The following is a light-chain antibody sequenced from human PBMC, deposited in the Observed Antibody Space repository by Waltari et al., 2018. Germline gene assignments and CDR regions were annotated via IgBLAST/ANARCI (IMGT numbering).Light chain of an antibody. Sequence: QSALTQPPSASGSPGQSVPISCTGTSSDVAFYAFVSWYKQHPGKAPKLIIYDVNKRPSGVPGRFSGSKSGNTASLIVSGLQADDEAYYHCSSYAGDNILIFGGGTKLTV. J-gene: IGLJ2*01. CDR2: DVN. CDR1: SSDVAFYAF. CDR3: SSYAGDNILI. V-gene: IGLV2-8*01.